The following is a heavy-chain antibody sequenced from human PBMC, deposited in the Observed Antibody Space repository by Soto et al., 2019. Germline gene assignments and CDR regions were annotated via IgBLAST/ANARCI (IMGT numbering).Heavy chain of an antibody. CDR2: ISGSGGST. D-gene: IGHD3-22*01. V-gene: IGHV3-23*01. J-gene: IGHJ4*02. CDR3: AKDTAFNYYYDSSGYFY. Sequence: EVQLLESGGGLVQPGGSLRLSCAASGFTFSSYAISWVRQAPGKGLEWVSAISGSGGSTYYADSVKGRFTISRDNSKNTLYLQMNSLRAEDTAVYYCAKDTAFNYYYDSSGYFYWGQGTLVTVSS. CDR1: GFTFSSYA.